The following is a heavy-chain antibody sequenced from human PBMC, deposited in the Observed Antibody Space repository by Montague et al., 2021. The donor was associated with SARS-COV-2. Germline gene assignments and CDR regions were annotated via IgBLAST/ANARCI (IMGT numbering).Heavy chain of an antibody. D-gene: IGHD5-18*01. CDR2: ISGSGGST. CDR3: AKASWIQLWFRTPYFDY. Sequence: SLRLSCAASGFTFSSYAMSWVRQAPGKGLEWVSAISGSGGSTYYADSVKGRFTTSRGNSKNTLYLQMNSLRAEDTAVYYCAKASWIQLWFRTPYFDYWGQGTLVTVSS. J-gene: IGHJ4*02. CDR1: GFTFSSYA. V-gene: IGHV3-23*01.